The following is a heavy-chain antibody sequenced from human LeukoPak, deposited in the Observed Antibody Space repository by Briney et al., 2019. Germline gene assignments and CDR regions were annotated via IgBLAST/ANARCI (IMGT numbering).Heavy chain of an antibody. D-gene: IGHD3-10*01. CDR3: ARDFGYYGSGSYYNNWFDP. Sequence: SVKVSCKASGGTFTNYAISWVRQAPGQGLEWIGRLIPILGMANYAQKFQGRVTITADKSTSTAYMDLSSLRSEDTAMYYCARDFGYYGSGSYYNNWFDPWGQGTLVTVSS. J-gene: IGHJ5*02. CDR1: GGTFTNYA. V-gene: IGHV1-69*04. CDR2: LIPILGMA.